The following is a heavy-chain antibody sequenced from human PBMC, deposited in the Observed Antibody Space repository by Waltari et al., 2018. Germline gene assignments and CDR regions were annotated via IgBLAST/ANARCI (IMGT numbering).Heavy chain of an antibody. Sequence: VQLMESGGGVVQPGRSLTLSCAASGFPFRSYGMHWFRQAPGKGLELVAGLWYDGRQIYYAESVKGRFPVSGDTSKNTLFLQMSSLRADDTALYFLATRPSYTPIASWGQGTLVTV. D-gene: IGHD2-2*02. CDR2: LWYDGRQI. CDR1: GFPFRSYG. J-gene: IGHJ4*02. CDR3: ATRPSYTPIAS. V-gene: IGHV3-33*01.